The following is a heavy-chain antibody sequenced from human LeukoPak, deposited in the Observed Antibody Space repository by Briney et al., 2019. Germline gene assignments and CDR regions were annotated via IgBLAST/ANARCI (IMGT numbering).Heavy chain of an antibody. D-gene: IGHD6-13*01. CDR1: GFTFSSYA. CDR2: ISSNGGST. CDR3: ARTRAAAGYSSFWFDP. J-gene: IGHJ5*02. V-gene: IGHV3-64*01. Sequence: GGSLRLSCVASGFTFSSYAMHWVRQAPGKGLEYVSAISSNGGSTYYANSVKGRFTISRDNSKNTLYLQMNSLRTEDTAVYYCARTRAAAGYSSFWFDPWGQGTLVTVSS.